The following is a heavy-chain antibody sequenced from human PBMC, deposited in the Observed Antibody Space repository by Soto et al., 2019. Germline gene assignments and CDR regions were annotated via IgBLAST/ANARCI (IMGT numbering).Heavy chain of an antibody. V-gene: IGHV3-49*03. CDR3: SRQFFDFSSGYYLYYFDY. CDR1: GFTFGDYA. CDR2: IRSKSFGGAP. D-gene: IGHD3-3*01. J-gene: IGHJ4*01. Sequence: GGSLRLSCTTSGFTFGDYAMSWFRQAPGKGLEWVGFIRSKSFGGAPEYAASVKGRFTISRDDSKSIAYLQMNSLKTEDTALYFCSRQFFDFSSGYYLYYFDYWGQGALVTVSS.